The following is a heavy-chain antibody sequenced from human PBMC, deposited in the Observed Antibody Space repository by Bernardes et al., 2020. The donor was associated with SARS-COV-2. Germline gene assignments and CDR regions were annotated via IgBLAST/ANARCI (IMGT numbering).Heavy chain of an antibody. CDR1: GFSFRSYS. D-gene: IGHD3-22*01. Sequence: GGSLIPSCTASGFSFRSYSMNWVRQAPGKGLEWVSYISNSRNPIYYADSVKGRFTISRDNAKSSLYLQMSSLRVEDTAIYYCVRQKTTNYYDSSGYDDYWGQGTLVTVSS. CDR2: ISNSRNPI. J-gene: IGHJ4*02. CDR3: VRQKTTNYYDSSGYDDY. V-gene: IGHV3-48*01.